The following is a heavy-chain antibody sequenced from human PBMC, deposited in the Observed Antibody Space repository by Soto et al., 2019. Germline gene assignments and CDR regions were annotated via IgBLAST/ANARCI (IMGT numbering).Heavy chain of an antibody. J-gene: IGHJ6*02. D-gene: IGHD3-10*01. V-gene: IGHV4-39*01. Sequence: QVQLQESGPGLVKTSETLSLTCTVSGGSISSTNYYWGWIRQPPGTGLEWIVSIYYTGNTFYNPSLKSRVTLAEDTSKNQFSLKVTSVTAADTAVYYCARHDFYGSGSYDRKGFYYYFGLDVWGQGTTVTVSS. CDR2: IYYTGNT. CDR3: ARHDFYGSGSYDRKGFYYYFGLDV. CDR1: GGSISSTNYY.